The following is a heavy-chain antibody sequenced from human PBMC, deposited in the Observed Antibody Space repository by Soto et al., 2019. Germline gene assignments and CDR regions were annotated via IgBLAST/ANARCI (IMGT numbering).Heavy chain of an antibody. J-gene: IGHJ4*02. CDR3: ARGEGSYDFWSGYRYYFDY. Sequence: SETLSLTCTVSGGSISSYYWSWIRQPPGKGLEWIGYIYYSGSTNYNPSLKSRDTISVDTSKNQFSLKLSSVTAADTAVYYCARGEGSYDFWSGYRYYFDYWGQGTLVTVS. CDR2: IYYSGST. V-gene: IGHV4-59*01. D-gene: IGHD3-3*01. CDR1: GGSISSYY.